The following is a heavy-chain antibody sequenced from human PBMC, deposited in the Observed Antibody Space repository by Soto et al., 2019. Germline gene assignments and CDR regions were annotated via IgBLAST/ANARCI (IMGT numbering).Heavy chain of an antibody. Sequence: QFQLVQSGAEVKKPGASVKVSCKASGYNFTRFGISWVRQAPGHGLEWLGWMGAHRGHTRQARKFQGTLTMTTDASRNTADIDLPSLASDDTAPYYCWREGQQLTQADYYQFNGMDVWGQGTTVIVSS. V-gene: IGHV1-18*01. CDR2: MGAHRGHT. D-gene: IGHD6-13*01. CDR3: WREGQQLTQADYYQFNGMDV. CDR1: GYNFTRFG. J-gene: IGHJ6*02.